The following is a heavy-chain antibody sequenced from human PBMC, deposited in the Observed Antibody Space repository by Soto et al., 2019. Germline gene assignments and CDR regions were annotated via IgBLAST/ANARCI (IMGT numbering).Heavy chain of an antibody. D-gene: IGHD3-22*01. J-gene: IGHJ3*02. CDR2: IWYDGSNK. V-gene: IGHV3-33*01. CDR1: GFTFSSYG. CDR3: ARGGYYDSSGYYYGGAFDI. Sequence: PGGSLRLSCAASGFTFSSYGMHWVRQAPGKGLEWVAVIWYDGSNKYYADSVKGRFTISRDNSKNTLYLQMNSLRAEDTAVYYCARGGYYDSSGYYYGGAFDIWGQGTMVTVSS.